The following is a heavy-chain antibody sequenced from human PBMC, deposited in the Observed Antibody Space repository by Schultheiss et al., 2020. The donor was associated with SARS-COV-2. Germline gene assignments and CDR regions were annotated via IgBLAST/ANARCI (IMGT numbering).Heavy chain of an antibody. Sequence: SQTLSLTCVVSGGSMSSYYWSWIRQPPGKGLEWIGYIYYSGSTNYNPSLKSRVTISVDTSKNQFSLKLTSVTAADTAVYYCASLRPHHMYSSSLFGGWFDPWGQGTLVTVSS. CDR2: IYYSGST. V-gene: IGHV4-59*08. D-gene: IGHD1-26*01. J-gene: IGHJ5*02. CDR3: ASLRPHHMYSSSLFGGWFDP. CDR1: GGSMSSYY.